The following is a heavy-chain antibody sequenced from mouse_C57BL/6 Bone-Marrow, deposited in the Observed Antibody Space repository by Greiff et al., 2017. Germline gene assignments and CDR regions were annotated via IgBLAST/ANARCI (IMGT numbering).Heavy chain of an antibody. J-gene: IGHJ1*03. CDR3: AREGATAWYFDV. V-gene: IGHV1-58*01. D-gene: IGHD1-2*01. CDR1: GYTFTSYG. Sequence: EVQLQQSGAELVRPGASVKMSCKTSGYTFTSYGINWVKQRPGQGLEWSGYIYNGNGYTEYNEKFKGKGTLTPDKSSSKSYMQLSILTSEDSAIYCCAREGATAWYFDVWGTGTTVTVSS. CDR2: IYNGNGYT.